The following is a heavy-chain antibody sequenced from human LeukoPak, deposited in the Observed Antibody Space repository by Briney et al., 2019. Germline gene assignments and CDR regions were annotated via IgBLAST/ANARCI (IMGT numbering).Heavy chain of an antibody. CDR3: ARSLLLDTWFDP. V-gene: IGHV1-18*01. J-gene: IGHJ5*02. CDR1: GYTFTSYG. D-gene: IGHD2-15*01. CDR2: ISAYNGNT. Sequence: ASVKFSCKASGYTFTSYGISWVRQAPGQGLEWMGWISAYNGNTNYAQKLQGRVTMTTDTSTSTAYMELRSLRSDDTAVYYCARSLLLDTWFDPWGQGTLVTVSS.